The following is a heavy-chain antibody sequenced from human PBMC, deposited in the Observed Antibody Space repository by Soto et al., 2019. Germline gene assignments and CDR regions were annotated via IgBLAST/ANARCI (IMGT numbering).Heavy chain of an antibody. CDR1: GGTSTRYA. J-gene: IGHJ4*02. CDR2: IVPMFGTS. V-gene: IGHV1-69*06. D-gene: IGHD3-3*01. CDR3: NRGSEYDFWSGYL. Sequence: QERRVHSGAEVRKPGSSWKVSCKVTGGTSTRYAINWVRQPPDKGLEWMGGIVPMFGTSKYEKKFQGRVTITADTSTNTAYMELRSLRSEDTAVYYCNRGSEYDFWSGYLWGQGTLVSVSS.